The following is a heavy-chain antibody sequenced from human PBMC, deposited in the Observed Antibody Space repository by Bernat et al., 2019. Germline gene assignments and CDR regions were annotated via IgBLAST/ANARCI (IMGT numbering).Heavy chain of an antibody. D-gene: IGHD1-26*01. CDR1: GFTLSDHY. CDR3: TRLEGGGRSDY. V-gene: IGHV3-72*01. CDR2: SKNKANSYPA. Sequence: EVQLVESGGGLVQPGGSLRLSCVGSGFTLSDHYMDWVRQTPGKGLEWIGRSKNKANSYPAEYAASVKGRFTISRDDSKNLLSLQMNSLQTDDTAVYYCTRLEGGGRSDYWGQGTLVTVSS. J-gene: IGHJ4*02.